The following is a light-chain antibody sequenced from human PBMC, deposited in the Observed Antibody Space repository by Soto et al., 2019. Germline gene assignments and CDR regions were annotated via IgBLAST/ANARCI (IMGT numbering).Light chain of an antibody. CDR3: QQYYDWPPFT. J-gene: IGKJ4*01. V-gene: IGKV3-15*01. CDR2: GAS. CDR1: QSVSSN. Sequence: EIVMTQSPATLSVSPGERATLSCRASQSVSSNLAWYQQKPGQAPRLLIYGASTRATGVPARFSGSGSGTDFTLTVSSLQSEDFAVYYCQQYYDWPPFTFGGGTRVEIK.